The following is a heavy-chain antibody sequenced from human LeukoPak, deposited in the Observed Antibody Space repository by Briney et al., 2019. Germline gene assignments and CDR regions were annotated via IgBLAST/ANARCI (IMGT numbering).Heavy chain of an antibody. CDR2: IYYSGST. Sequence: SETLSLTCTVSGGSISSYYWSWLRQPPGKGLEWIGYIYYSGSTNYNPSLKSRVTISVDTSKNQFSLKLSSVTAADTAVYYCARAPPRGSYYRGYFDYWGQGTLVTVSS. D-gene: IGHD3-10*01. J-gene: IGHJ4*02. CDR3: ARAPPRGSYYRGYFDY. CDR1: GGSISSYY. V-gene: IGHV4-59*12.